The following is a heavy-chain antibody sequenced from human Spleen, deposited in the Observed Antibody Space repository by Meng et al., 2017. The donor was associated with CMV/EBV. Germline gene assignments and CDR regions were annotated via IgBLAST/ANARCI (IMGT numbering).Heavy chain of an antibody. V-gene: IGHV3-9*01. CDR2: ISWNSGSI. D-gene: IGHD1-7*01. Sequence: SLKISCAASGFTFDDYAMHWVRQVPGKGLEWVSGISWNSGSIGYADSVKGRFTISRDNSKNTLYLQMNSLRAEDTAVYYCAKDNWNYRSYFDYWGQGTLVTVSS. CDR3: AKDNWNYRSYFDY. CDR1: GFTFDDYA. J-gene: IGHJ4*02.